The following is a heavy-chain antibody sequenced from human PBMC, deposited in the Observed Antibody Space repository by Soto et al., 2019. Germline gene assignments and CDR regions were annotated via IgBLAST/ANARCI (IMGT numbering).Heavy chain of an antibody. Sequence: PSETLSLTCAVYGGSFSGYYWSWIRQPPGKGLEWIGEINHSGSTNYNPSLKSRVTISVDTSKNQFSLKLSSVTAADTAVYYCARGPELPYAYYYDSSGYYFLWGQGTLVTVSS. J-gene: IGHJ4*02. CDR2: INHSGST. V-gene: IGHV4-34*01. CDR1: GGSFSGYY. CDR3: ARGPELPYAYYYDSSGYYFL. D-gene: IGHD3-22*01.